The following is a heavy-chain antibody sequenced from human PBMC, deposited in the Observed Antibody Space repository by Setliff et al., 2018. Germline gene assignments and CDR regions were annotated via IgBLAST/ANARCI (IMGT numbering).Heavy chain of an antibody. CDR2: ISSSGTP. CDR1: GDSMTVYY. CDR3: ARYRNYFDSSGQTQYYFDY. V-gene: IGHV4-4*09. Sequence: SETLSLTCTVSGDSMTVYYWTWVRQSPGKGLEWIGYISSSGTPNYNPSLKSRVTISVDTSKNQFSLNLNSVTAADTAVYYCARYRNYFDSSGQTQYYFDYWGQGTLVTVSS. D-gene: IGHD3-22*01. J-gene: IGHJ4*02.